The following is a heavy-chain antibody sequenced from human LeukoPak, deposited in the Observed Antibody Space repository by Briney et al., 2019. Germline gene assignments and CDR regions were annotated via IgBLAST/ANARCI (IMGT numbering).Heavy chain of an antibody. D-gene: IGHD3-9*01. CDR1: GYTFTSYG. V-gene: IGHV1-69*13. Sequence: SVKVSCKASGYTFTSYGISWVRQAPGQGLEWMGGIIPIFGTSNYAQKFQGRVTITADESTSTAYMELSSLRSEDTAVYYCARDDGRYFDRLGHDAFDIWGQGTLVTVSS. J-gene: IGHJ3*02. CDR3: ARDDGRYFDRLGHDAFDI. CDR2: IIPIFGTS.